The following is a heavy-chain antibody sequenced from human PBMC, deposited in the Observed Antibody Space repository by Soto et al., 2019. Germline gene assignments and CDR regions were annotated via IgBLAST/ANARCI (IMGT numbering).Heavy chain of an antibody. Sequence: QITLKESGPTLVNPTQTLTLTCTFSGFSLSTSGVGVGWIRQPPGKALEWLALIYWDDDKRYSPSLKSRLTITKDTSKNQVVLTMTNMDPVDTATYYCAHRAAGTEEPYYYYYMDVWGKGTTVTVSS. CDR2: IYWDDDK. V-gene: IGHV2-5*02. CDR3: AHRAAGTEEPYYYYYMDV. CDR1: GFSLSTSGVG. D-gene: IGHD6-13*01. J-gene: IGHJ6*03.